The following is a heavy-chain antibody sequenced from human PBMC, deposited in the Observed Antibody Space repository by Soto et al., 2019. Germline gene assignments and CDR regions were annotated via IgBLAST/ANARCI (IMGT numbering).Heavy chain of an antibody. D-gene: IGHD5-12*01. CDR2: ITNNGDTT. V-gene: IGHV3-23*04. CDR1: GFTFSIYA. CDR3: AMSAGYGGAFDV. J-gene: IGHJ3*01. Sequence: EKQLVESGGALAQPGGSLRLSCVGSGFTFSIYALTWVRQAPGKGLEWVSLITNNGDTTFFGDSVKGRFSISRDNSKNTQYLQLENLRAEDPAVYYCAMSAGYGGAFDVWGQGTMVAVSS.